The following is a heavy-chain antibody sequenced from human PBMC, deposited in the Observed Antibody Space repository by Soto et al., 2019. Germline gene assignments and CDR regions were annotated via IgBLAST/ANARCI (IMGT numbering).Heavy chain of an antibody. Sequence: PGGSLRLSCTASGFTFSSYAMHWVRQAPGKGLEYVSAISSNGGSTYYADSVKGRFTISRDNSKNTLYLQMSSLRAEDTAVYYCVKDPGANIYYYGMDVWGQGTTVTVSS. CDR1: GFTFSSYA. J-gene: IGHJ6*02. V-gene: IGHV3-64D*06. CDR2: ISSNGGST. CDR3: VKDPGANIYYYGMDV. D-gene: IGHD1-1*01.